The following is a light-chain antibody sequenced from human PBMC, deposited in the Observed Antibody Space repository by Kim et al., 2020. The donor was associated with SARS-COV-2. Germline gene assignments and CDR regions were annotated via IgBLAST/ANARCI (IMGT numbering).Light chain of an antibody. CDR3: QQYNSYSCT. V-gene: IGKV1-5*01. CDR1: QSISSY. J-gene: IGKJ1*01. CDR2: AAS. Sequence: DIQMTQSPSSLSASVGDRVTITCRASQSISSYLNWYQQKPGKAPKLLIYAASSLKSGVPSRFSGSGSGTEFTLTISSLQPDDFATYYCQQYNSYSCTFGQGTKVDIK.